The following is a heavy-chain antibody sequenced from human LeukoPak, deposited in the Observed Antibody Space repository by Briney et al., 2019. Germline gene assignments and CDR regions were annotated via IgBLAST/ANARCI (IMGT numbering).Heavy chain of an antibody. D-gene: IGHD2-21*01. CDR1: GCTFSSYE. CDR3: ARVLSLFYFDY. J-gene: IGHJ4*02. V-gene: IGHV3-48*03. Sequence: PGGSLRLSCAASGCTFSSYEMNWVRQAPGKGLEWVSHISSSGSTIYYADSVKGRFTISRDNAKNSLYLQMNSLRAEDTAVYYCARVLSLFYFDYWGQGTLVTVSS. CDR2: ISSSGSTI.